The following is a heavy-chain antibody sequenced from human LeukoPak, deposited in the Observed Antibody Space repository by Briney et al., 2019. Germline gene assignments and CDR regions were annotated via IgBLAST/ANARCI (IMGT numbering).Heavy chain of an antibody. J-gene: IGHJ5*02. V-gene: IGHV4-61*05. D-gene: IGHD1-26*01. Sequence: SETLSLTCTVSGGSSSSSNYYWDWIRQPPGKGLEWIGYIYYSGSTNYNPSLKSRVTISVDTSKNQFSLKLSSVTAADTAVYYCARHSGLGAYNWFDPWGQGTLVTVSS. CDR3: ARHSGLGAYNWFDP. CDR2: IYYSGST. CDR1: GGSSSSSNYY.